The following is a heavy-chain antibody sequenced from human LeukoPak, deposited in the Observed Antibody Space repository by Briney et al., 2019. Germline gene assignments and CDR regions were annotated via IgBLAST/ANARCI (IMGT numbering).Heavy chain of an antibody. D-gene: IGHD4-23*01. V-gene: IGHV7-4-1*02. CDR1: GYSFTSYA. CDR3: ARVGYGNSLLDY. CDR2: INTNTRSP. Sequence: ASVKVSCKASGYSFTSYAINWVRQAPGQGLEWMGWINTNTRSPTYAQGFTGRLVFSLDTSVNTAYLQISSLKAADTAVYYCARVGYGNSLLDYWGQGTLVSVSS. J-gene: IGHJ4*02.